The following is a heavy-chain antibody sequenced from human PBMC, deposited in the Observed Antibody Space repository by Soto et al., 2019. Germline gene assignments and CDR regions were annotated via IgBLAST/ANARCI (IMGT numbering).Heavy chain of an antibody. J-gene: IGHJ6*02. CDR3: ARATQYYYDSSGYYYPYGMDV. D-gene: IGHD3-22*01. Sequence: VESLKISCKGSGYSFTSYWIGWVRQMPGKGLEWMGIIYPGDSDTRYSPSFQGQVTISADKSISTAYLQWSSLKASDTAMYYCARATQYYYDSSGYYYPYGMDVWGQGTTVTVSS. CDR2: IYPGDSDT. V-gene: IGHV5-51*01. CDR1: GYSFTSYW.